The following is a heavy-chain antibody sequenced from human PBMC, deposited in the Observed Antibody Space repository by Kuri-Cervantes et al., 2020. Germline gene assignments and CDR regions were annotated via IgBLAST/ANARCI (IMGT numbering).Heavy chain of an antibody. CDR2: IYYSGST. J-gene: IGHJ6*02. V-gene: IGHV4-39*02. D-gene: IGHD2-15*01. CDR3: AGDLGDCSGGSYYYYYGMDV. CDR1: GGSISSSSYY. Sequence: SETLSLTCTVSGGSISSSSYYWGWIRQPPGKGLEWIGSIYYSGSTYYNPSLKSRVTISVDTSKNQFSLKLSSVTAADTAVYYCAGDLGDCSGGSYYYYYGMDVWGQGTTVTVSS.